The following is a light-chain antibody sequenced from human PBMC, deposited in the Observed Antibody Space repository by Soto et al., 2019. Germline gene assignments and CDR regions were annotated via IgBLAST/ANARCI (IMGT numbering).Light chain of an antibody. J-gene: IGLJ1*01. CDR1: SSDVGAYDY. Sequence: QSVLTQPASVSGSPGQSITVSCTGTSSDVGAYDYVSWYQHHPGKAPKLIIYEVTNRPSGVSNHFSGSKSGNTASLTISGLQAEDEADYYCNSYTRSTKYVFGTGTKVTVL. V-gene: IGLV2-14*01. CDR2: EVT. CDR3: NSYTRSTKYV.